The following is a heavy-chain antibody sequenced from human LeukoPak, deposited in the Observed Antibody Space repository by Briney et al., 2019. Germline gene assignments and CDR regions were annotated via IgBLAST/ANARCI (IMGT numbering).Heavy chain of an antibody. CDR3: TKRSGGRSIAASTDYYYDMDV. Sequence: GGSLRLSCAASGFRFDDYAMRWVRQAPGKGLEWVSGITWNSRDIGYADSVKGRFTISRDNAKKSLFLQMNSLRPEDTALYYCTKRSGGRSIAASTDYYYDMDVWGQGTTVTVSS. V-gene: IGHV3-9*01. CDR1: GFRFDDYA. D-gene: IGHD6-13*01. J-gene: IGHJ6*02. CDR2: ITWNSRDI.